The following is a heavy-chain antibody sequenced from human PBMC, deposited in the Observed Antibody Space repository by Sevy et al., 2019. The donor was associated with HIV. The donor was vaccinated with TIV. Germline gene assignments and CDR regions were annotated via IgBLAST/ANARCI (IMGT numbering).Heavy chain of an antibody. D-gene: IGHD3-10*01. J-gene: IGHJ3*01. Sequence: GGSLRISCAASGFSFSSYTMNWVRQAPGQGLEWVSSISGSSNYIYYADSLKGRFTISRDNAKNSLYLQMHSLRADDTAVYFCARPYGSGSWEAFDVWGQGTVVTVSS. V-gene: IGHV3-21*01. CDR1: GFSFSSYT. CDR3: ARPYGSGSWEAFDV. CDR2: ISGSSNYI.